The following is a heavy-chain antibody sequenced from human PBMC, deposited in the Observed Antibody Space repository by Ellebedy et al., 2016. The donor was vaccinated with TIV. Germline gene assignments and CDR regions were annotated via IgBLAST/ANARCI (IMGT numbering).Heavy chain of an antibody. D-gene: IGHD3-16*01. V-gene: IGHV1-24*01. J-gene: IGHJ6*03. CDR3: ARGGLYYYYMDV. CDR2: FDPEDGET. Sequence: ASVKVSCXVSGYTLSELSMHWVRQAPGKGLEWMGGFDPEDGETIYAQKFQGRVTMTEDTSTDTAYMELSSLRSEDTAVYYCARGGLYYYYMDVWGKGTTVTVSS. CDR1: GYTLSELS.